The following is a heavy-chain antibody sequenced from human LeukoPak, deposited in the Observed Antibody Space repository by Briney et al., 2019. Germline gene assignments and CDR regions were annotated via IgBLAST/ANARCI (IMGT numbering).Heavy chain of an antibody. V-gene: IGHV3-74*01. J-gene: IGHJ4*02. CDR3: ARDFTPSSYYDSSTYYDC. CDR2: INIEGSSI. Sequence: PGGSLRLSCVASGFPLSNYWMHWVRRAPGRGLLWGSRINIEGSSISYAESVKGRFIISRDNAKNTLYLQMNSLTAEDTAVYYCARDFTPSSYYDSSTYYDCWGQGTLVTVSS. CDR1: GFPLSNYW. D-gene: IGHD3-22*01.